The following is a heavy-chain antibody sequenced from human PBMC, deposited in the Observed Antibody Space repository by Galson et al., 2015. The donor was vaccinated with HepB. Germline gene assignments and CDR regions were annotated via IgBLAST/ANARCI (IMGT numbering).Heavy chain of an antibody. CDR2: ISSSSSTI. Sequence: SLRLSCAASGFTFSSYSMNWVRQAPGKGLEWVSYISSSSSTIYYADSVKGRFTISRDNAENSLYLQMNSLRAEDTAVYYCAREAEEYFDWLLRANAFDIWGQGTMVTVSS. J-gene: IGHJ3*02. D-gene: IGHD3-9*01. CDR1: GFTFSSYS. CDR3: AREAEEYFDWLLRANAFDI. V-gene: IGHV3-48*04.